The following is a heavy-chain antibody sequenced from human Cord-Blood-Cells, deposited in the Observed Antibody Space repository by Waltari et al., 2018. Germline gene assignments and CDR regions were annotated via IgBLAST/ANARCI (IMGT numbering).Heavy chain of an antibody. J-gene: IGHJ4*02. V-gene: IGHV4-34*01. Sequence: QVQLQQWGAGLLKPSETLSRTCAVFGGSFSGYYWSWIRQPPGKGLEWIGEINHSGSTNYNPSLKSRVTISVDTSKNQFSLKLSSVTAADTAVYYCASTSSSWYDYWGQGTLVTVSS. CDR1: GGSFSGYY. CDR3: ASTSSSWYDY. CDR2: INHSGST. D-gene: IGHD6-13*01.